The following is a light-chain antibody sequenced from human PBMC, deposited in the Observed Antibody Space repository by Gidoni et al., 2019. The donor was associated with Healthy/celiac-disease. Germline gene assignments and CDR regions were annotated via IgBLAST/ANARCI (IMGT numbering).Light chain of an antibody. CDR3: QQYGSSPWT. V-gene: IGKV3-20*01. Sequence: EMVLTQSHGTLSLSPGERATLSCRDSQSFSSSYLAWYQQKPGQAPGLLLYGASSRATGIPDRCRGSGSGTDFTLTISRLEPEDVAVYYCQQYGSSPWTFGQGTKVEIK. CDR1: QSFSSSY. J-gene: IGKJ1*01. CDR2: GAS.